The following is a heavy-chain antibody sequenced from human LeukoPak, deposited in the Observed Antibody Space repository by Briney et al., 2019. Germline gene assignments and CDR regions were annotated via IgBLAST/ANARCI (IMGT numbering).Heavy chain of an antibody. CDR1: GYSFTSYW. D-gene: IGHD4-23*01. J-gene: IGHJ4*02. CDR2: IYPGDSDT. Sequence: GESLKISCKGSGYSFTSYWIGWVRQMPGKGLEWMGIIYPGDSDTRYSPSFQGQVTISADKSISTAYLQWSSLKASDTAMYYCASSIEYDGNSGPFDYWGQGTLVTVSS. CDR3: ASSIEYDGNSGPFDY. V-gene: IGHV5-51*01.